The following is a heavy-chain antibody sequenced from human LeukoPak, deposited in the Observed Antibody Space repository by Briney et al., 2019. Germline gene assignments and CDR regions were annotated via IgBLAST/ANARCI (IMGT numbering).Heavy chain of an antibody. V-gene: IGHV4-30-2*01. CDR2: IYHSGST. D-gene: IGHD4-23*01. CDR1: GGSISSGGYS. Sequence: SQTLSLTCAVSGGSISSGGYSWSWIRQPPGKGLEWIGYIYHSGSTYYNPSLKSRVTISVDRSKNQFSLKLSSVTAADTAVYYCARVPTRGGWYFDLWGRGTLVTVSS. CDR3: ARVPTRGGWYFDL. J-gene: IGHJ2*01.